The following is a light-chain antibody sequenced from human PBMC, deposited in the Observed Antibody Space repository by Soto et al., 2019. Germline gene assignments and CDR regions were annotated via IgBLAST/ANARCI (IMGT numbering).Light chain of an antibody. CDR1: SSNIGAGYD. Sequence: QSVLTQPPSVSGAPGQRVTISCTGSSSNIGAGYDVHWYQQLPGTAPKLLIYGNSNRPSGVPDRFSGSKSGTSASLAITGLQAEDEADYYCHSYDSSLSGRYVFGTGTKGTVL. V-gene: IGLV1-40*01. J-gene: IGLJ1*01. CDR2: GNS. CDR3: HSYDSSLSGRYV.